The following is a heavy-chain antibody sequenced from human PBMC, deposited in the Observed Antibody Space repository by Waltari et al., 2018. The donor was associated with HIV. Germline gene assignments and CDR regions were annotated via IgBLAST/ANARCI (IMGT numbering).Heavy chain of an antibody. CDR1: GGSFSGYY. V-gene: IGHV4-34*01. D-gene: IGHD5-12*01. CDR2: INNSGST. J-gene: IGHJ4*02. Sequence: QVQLQQGGAGLLKPSETLSLTCAGYGGSFSGYYGTWIRQPPGKGLAGIGEINNSGSTNYNPSLKSRVTISVDTSKNQFSLKLSSVTAADTAVYYCARHGGQREIWLQSGVDYWGQGTLVTVSS. CDR3: ARHGGQREIWLQSGVDY.